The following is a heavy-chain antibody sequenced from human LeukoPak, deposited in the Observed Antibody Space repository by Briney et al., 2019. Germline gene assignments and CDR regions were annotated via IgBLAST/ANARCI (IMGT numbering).Heavy chain of an antibody. D-gene: IGHD2-2*01. J-gene: IGHJ4*02. CDR2: IYYSGST. CDR1: GGSVSSGSFY. CDR3: ARLLRLGYRLAWSDY. V-gene: IGHV4-39*01. Sequence: PSETLSLTCTVSGGSVSSGSFYWGWIRQPPGKGLEWIGSIYYSGSTYYNPSLKSRVTVSVDTSKNQFSLKLSSVTAADTAVYYCARLLRLGYRLAWSDYWGQGTLVTVSS.